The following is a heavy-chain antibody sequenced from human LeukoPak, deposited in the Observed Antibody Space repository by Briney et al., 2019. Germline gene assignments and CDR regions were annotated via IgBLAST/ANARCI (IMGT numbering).Heavy chain of an antibody. CDR1: GFTFSSYG. J-gene: IGHJ4*02. D-gene: IGHD1-26*01. Sequence: PGRSLRLSCAASGFTFSSYGMHWVRQATGKGLEWVAVISYDGSNKYYADSVKGRFTISRDNSKNTLYLQMNSLRAEDTAVYYCAKGYSGSYRGRIDYWGQGTLVTVSS. CDR2: ISYDGSNK. CDR3: AKGYSGSYRGRIDY. V-gene: IGHV3-30*18.